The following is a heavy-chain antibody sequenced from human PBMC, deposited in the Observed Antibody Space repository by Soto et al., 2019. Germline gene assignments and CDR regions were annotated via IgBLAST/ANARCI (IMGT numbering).Heavy chain of an antibody. V-gene: IGHV3-74*01. CDR2: IKGDGSST. CDR1: GFTFSNYW. Sequence: EVQLVASGGGLVQPGGSLRLSCAASGFTFSNYWMHWVRLTPGKGLVWVSRIKGDGSSTNYADSVKGRFTISRDNAKRTLFLQMTSLGAEDTAVYYCTRASLERPNNLACWGQGTLVTVSS. CDR3: TRASLERPNNLAC. D-gene: IGHD1-1*01. J-gene: IGHJ4*02.